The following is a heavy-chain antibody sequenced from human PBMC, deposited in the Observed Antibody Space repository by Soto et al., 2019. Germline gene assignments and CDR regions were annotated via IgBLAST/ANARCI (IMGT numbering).Heavy chain of an antibody. CDR1: GGSISSYY. V-gene: IGHV4-59*08. J-gene: IGHJ5*02. CDR3: ARHAAPPFGILPFNWFDP. Sequence: SETLSLTCTVSGGSISSYYWSWIRQPPGKGLEWIGYIYYSGSTNYNPSLKSRVTISVDTSKNQFSLKLSSVTAADTAVYYCARHAAPPFGILPFNWFDPWGQGTLVTVSS. D-gene: IGHD3-16*01. CDR2: IYYSGST.